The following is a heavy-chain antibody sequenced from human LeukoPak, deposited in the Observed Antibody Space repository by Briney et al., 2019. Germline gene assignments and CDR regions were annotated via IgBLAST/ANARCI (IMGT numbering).Heavy chain of an antibody. CDR1: GGSVSSGSYY. CDR3: ARDRWLQPSERFDY. D-gene: IGHD5-24*01. CDR2: IYYSGST. V-gene: IGHV4-61*01. Sequence: PSETLSLTCTISGGSVSSGSYYWSWIRQPPGKGLEWIGYIYYSGSTNYNSSLESRVTISVDTSKNQFSLKLSSVTAADTAVYYCARDRWLQPSERFDYWGQGTLVTVSS. J-gene: IGHJ4*02.